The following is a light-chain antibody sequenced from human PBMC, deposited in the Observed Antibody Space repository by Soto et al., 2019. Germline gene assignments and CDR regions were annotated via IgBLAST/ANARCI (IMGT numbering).Light chain of an antibody. CDR1: SSDVGGYNY. CDR2: QVS. Sequence: QSALTQPASVSESPGQSITISCTGTSSDVGGYNYVSWYQQHPDKAPKLMIYQVSNRPSGVSNRFSGSKSGNTASLTISGLQAEDEADYHCSSYTRSSSVVFGGGTKLTVL. V-gene: IGLV2-14*01. CDR3: SSYTRSSSVV. J-gene: IGLJ2*01.